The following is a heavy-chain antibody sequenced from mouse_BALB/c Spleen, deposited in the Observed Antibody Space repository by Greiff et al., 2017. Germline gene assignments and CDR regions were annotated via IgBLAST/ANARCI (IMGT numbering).Heavy chain of an antibody. CDR2: ISSGSSTI. CDR3: AMDGRGFAY. J-gene: IGHJ3*01. D-gene: IGHD2-3*01. Sequence: EVMLVESGGGLVQPGGSRKLSCAASGFTFSSFGMHWVRQAPEKGLEWVAYISSGSSTIYYADTVKGRFTISRDNPKNTLFLQMTSLRSEDTAMYYCAMDGRGFAYWGQGTLVTVSA. V-gene: IGHV5-17*02. CDR1: GFTFSSFG.